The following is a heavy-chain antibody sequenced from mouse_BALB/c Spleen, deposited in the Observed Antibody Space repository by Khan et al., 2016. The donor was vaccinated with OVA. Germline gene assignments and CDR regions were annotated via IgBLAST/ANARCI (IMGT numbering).Heavy chain of an antibody. J-gene: IGHJ4*01. D-gene: IGHD2-14*01. CDR3: ARGGAAYYRNDGGAMEY. Sequence: QIQLVQSGPELNKPGETLSISCKASGYTFTTARIHWLPTMPGQGSNWIGWINTHSGVPKYAEDFKGRFAFSLEISVNTAYLQITNLKNEETATYFCARGGAAYYRNDGGAMEYWGQGTSVTVSS. CDR2: INTHSGVP. CDR1: GYTFTTAR. V-gene: IGHV9-4*02.